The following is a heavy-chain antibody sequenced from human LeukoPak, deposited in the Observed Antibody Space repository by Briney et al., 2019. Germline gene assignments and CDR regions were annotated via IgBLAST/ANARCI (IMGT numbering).Heavy chain of an antibody. CDR1: GGSISSGDYY. CDR3: ARVAPPRLWVIDY. CDR2: IYYSGST. Sequence: SETLSLTCTVSGGSISSGDYYWSWIRQPPGKGLEWIGYIYYSGSTYYNPSLKSRVTISVDTSKNQFSLRLSSVTAADTAVYYCARVAPPRLWVIDYWGQGTLVTVSS. V-gene: IGHV4-30-4*02. D-gene: IGHD3-16*01. J-gene: IGHJ4*02.